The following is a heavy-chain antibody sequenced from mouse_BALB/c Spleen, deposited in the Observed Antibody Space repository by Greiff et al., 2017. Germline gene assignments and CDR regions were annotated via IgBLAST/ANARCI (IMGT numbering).Heavy chain of an antibody. CDR1: GFSLTSYD. CDR2: IWTGGGT. Sequence: LVESGPGLVAPSQSLSITCTVSGFSLTSYDISWIRQPPGKGLEWLGVIWTGGGTNYNSAFMSRLSISKDNSKSQVFLKMNSLQTDDTAIYYCVRSYGNYGTWFAYWGQGTLVTVSA. V-gene: IGHV2-9-2*01. J-gene: IGHJ3*01. CDR3: VRSYGNYGTWFAY. D-gene: IGHD2-10*02.